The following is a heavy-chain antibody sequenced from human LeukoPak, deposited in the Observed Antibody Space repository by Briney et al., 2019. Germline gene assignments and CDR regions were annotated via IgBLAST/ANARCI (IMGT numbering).Heavy chain of an antibody. CDR3: AELGITMIGGV. CDR2: ITTSGSTM. CDR1: GFTFSDHN. Sequence: GGSLRLSCAASGFTFSDHNMNWYRQAPGKGLEWVSHITTSGSTMYYADSVKGRFTISRDNAKNSLYLQMNSLRAEDTAVYYCAELGITMIGGVWGKGTTVTISS. V-gene: IGHV3-11*04. J-gene: IGHJ6*04. D-gene: IGHD3-10*02.